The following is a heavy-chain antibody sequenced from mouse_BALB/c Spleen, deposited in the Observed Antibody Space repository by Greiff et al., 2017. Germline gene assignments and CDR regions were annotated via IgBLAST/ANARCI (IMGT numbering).Heavy chain of an antibody. J-gene: IGHJ4*01. CDR1: GFTFSSFG. D-gene: IGHD1-1*01. V-gene: IGHV5-17*02. CDR2: ISSGSSTI. Sequence: EVMLVESGGGLVQPGGSRKLSCAASGFTFSSFGMHWVRQAPEKGLEWVAYISSGSSTIYYADTVKGRFTISRDNPKNTLFLQMTSLRSEDTAMFYCAREGRDPPAMDYWGQGTSVTVSS. CDR3: AREGRDPPAMDY.